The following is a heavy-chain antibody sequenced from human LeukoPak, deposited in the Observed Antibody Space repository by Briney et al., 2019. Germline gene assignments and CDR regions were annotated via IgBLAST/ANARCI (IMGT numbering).Heavy chain of an antibody. D-gene: IGHD6-19*01. V-gene: IGHV3-23*01. J-gene: IGHJ4*02. Sequence: PGGSLRLSCAASGFTFSSYAMSWVRQAPGKGLEWVSSISDSGGRTYHADSVKGRFTISRDNSKNTLYLQMNSLRAEDTAVYYCASYSSLDYWGQGTLVTVSS. CDR1: GFTFSSYA. CDR3: ASYSSLDY. CDR2: ISDSGGRT.